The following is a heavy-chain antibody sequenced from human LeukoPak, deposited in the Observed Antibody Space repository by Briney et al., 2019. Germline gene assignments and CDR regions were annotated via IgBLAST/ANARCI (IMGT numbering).Heavy chain of an antibody. D-gene: IGHD3-22*01. CDR2: ISGSGGST. V-gene: IGHV3-23*01. CDR3: ARERNYYDTGGYLYS. Sequence: PSGGSLRLSCAASGFTFSSYAMSWVRQAPGKGLEWVSAISGSGGSTYYADSVKGRFTISRDNSKNTLYLQMNSLRAEDTAVYFCARERNYYDTGGYLYSWGQGTLVTVSS. J-gene: IGHJ4*02. CDR1: GFTFSSYA.